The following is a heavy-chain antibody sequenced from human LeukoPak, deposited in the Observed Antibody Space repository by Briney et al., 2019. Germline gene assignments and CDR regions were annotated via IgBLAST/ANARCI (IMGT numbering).Heavy chain of an antibody. D-gene: IGHD1-26*01. V-gene: IGHV4-39*07. CDR3: AREDSESYNYAFDY. CDR2: IYYSGSA. CDR1: GGSISSSSYY. J-gene: IGHJ4*02. Sequence: SETLSLTCAVSGGSISSSSYYWGWIRQPPGKGLEWIGSIYYSGSAYYNPSLKSRVTMSVDTSKNQFSLKLSSVTAADTAVYYCAREDSESYNYAFDYWGQGTLVTVSS.